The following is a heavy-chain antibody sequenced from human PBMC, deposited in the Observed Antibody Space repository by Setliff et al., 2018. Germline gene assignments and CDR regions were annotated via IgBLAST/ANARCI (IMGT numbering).Heavy chain of an antibody. CDR3: ARDTEEIRGDYGAFNI. Sequence: GASVKVSCKASGYTFTGYYMHWVRQAPGQGLEWMGWINPNSGGTNYAQKFQGRVTMTRDTSISTAYMELSRLRSDDTAVYYCARDTEEIRGDYGAFNIWGQGTMVTVSS. V-gene: IGHV1-2*02. D-gene: IGHD4-17*01. CDR1: GYTFTGYY. CDR2: INPNSGGT. J-gene: IGHJ3*02.